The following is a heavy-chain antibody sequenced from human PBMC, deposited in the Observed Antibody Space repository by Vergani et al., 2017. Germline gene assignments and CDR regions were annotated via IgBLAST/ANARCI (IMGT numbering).Heavy chain of an antibody. CDR1: GGTFSSYA. CDR3: ARASSGWHYYYYGMDV. V-gene: IGHV1-69*05. Sequence: QVQLVQSGAEVKKPGSSVKVSCKASGGTFSSYAISWVRQAPGQGLEWMGRIIPIFGTANYAQKFQGRVTMTTDTSTSTAYMELRSLGSDDTAVYYCARASSGWHYYYYGMDVWGQGTTVTVSS. CDR2: IIPIFGTA. J-gene: IGHJ6*02. D-gene: IGHD6-19*01.